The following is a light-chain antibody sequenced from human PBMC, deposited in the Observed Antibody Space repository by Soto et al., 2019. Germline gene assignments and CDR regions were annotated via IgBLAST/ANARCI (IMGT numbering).Light chain of an antibody. V-gene: IGKV1-8*01. J-gene: IGKJ1*01. CDR1: QGISSY. CDR2: AAS. CDR3: QQYYSYPWT. Sequence: AIRMTQSPSSFSASTGDRVTITCRASQGISSYLAWYQQKPGKAPKLLIYAASTLQSGVPSRFSGSGSGTDFTLTISCLQSEDFATYCCQQYYSYPWTFGQGTKVEFK.